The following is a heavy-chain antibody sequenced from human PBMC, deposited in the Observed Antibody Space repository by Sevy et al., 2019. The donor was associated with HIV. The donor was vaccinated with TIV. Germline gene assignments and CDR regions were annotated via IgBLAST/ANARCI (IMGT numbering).Heavy chain of an antibody. CDR3: VREGLGGFSYSLDC. J-gene: IGHJ4*02. V-gene: IGHV3-7*01. CDR1: GFTFSSYW. Sequence: GGSLRLSCAASGFTFSSYWMSWVRQVPGKGLEWVATMKQDGSEKYYVDSVKGRFTISRDNAKHSLYLQMNSLRAEDMAVYYCVREGLGGFSYSLDCWGQGTLVTVSS. D-gene: IGHD5-18*01. CDR2: MKQDGSEK.